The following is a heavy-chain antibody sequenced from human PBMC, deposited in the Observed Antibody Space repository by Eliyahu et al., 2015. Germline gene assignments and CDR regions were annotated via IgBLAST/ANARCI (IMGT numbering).Heavy chain of an antibody. J-gene: IGHJ5*02. Sequence: SCAGSGFTFSDVWMTWVRQAPGKGLEWVGRIKSKRDGGTADYAAPVKGRFTISRDDSKNTLYLQMNSLKTEDTAVYHCATVSIDAWPGGWFDHWGQGTLVTVSS. D-gene: IGHD3-16*01. CDR2: IKSKRDGGTA. CDR1: GFTFSDVW. V-gene: IGHV3-15*01. CDR3: ATVSIDAWPGGWFDH.